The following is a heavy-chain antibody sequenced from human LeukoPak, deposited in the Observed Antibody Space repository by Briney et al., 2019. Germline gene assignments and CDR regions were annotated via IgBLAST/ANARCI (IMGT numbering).Heavy chain of an antibody. V-gene: IGHV1-46*01. J-gene: IGHJ4*02. CDR2: INPSGGST. CDR1: GYTFTSYY. D-gene: IGHD3-16*02. Sequence: ASVKVSCKASGYTFTSYYMHWVRQAPGQGLEWMGIINPSGGSTSYAQKFQGRVTITADESTSTAYMELSSLRSEDTAVYYCARGRTFGGVIVSDFDYWGQGTLVTVSS. CDR3: ARGRTFGGVIVSDFDY.